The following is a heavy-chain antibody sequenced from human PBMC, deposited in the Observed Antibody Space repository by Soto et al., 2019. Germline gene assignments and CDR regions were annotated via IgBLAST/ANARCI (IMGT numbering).Heavy chain of an antibody. CDR2: IDPSDSKT. CDR1: EYRFTSYY. V-gene: IGHV5-10-1*01. J-gene: IGHJ4*02. CDR3: ARQIYDSDTGPNFQYYFDS. Sequence: PGESLKISCKASEYRFTSYYISWVRQMPGKGLEWMGRIDPSDSKTDYSPSFQGHVSISVDRSTNTAYLQWRSLKASDTAMYYCARQIYDSDTGPNFQYYFDSWGQGTPVTVSS. D-gene: IGHD3-22*01.